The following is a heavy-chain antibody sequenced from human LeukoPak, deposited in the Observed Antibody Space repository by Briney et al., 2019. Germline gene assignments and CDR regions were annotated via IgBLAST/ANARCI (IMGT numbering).Heavy chain of an antibody. CDR1: GGSISSYF. V-gene: IGHV4-59*01. CDR3: ARAYCGGGSCYSSYFDY. CDR2: IYYSGST. Sequence: SETLSLTCTVSGGSISSYFWSWIRQPPGKGLEWIGYIYYSGSTNYNPSLKSRVTISVDTSRNQFSLKLSSVTAADTAVYFCARAYCGGGSCYSSYFDYWGQGTLVTVSS. J-gene: IGHJ4*02. D-gene: IGHD2-15*01.